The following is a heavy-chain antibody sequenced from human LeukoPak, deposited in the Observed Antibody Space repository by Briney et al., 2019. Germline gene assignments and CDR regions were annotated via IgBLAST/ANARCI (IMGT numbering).Heavy chain of an antibody. CDR1: GYTFTGYY. CDR3: ARDYNSGTYYNLFDY. J-gene: IGHJ4*02. D-gene: IGHD3-10*01. V-gene: IGHV1-2*04. CDR2: INPNSGGT. Sequence: ASVKVSCKASGYTFTGYYMHWVRQAPGQGLEWMGWINPNSGGTNYAQKFQGWVTMTRDTSISTAYMELSRLRSDDTAVYYCARDYNSGTYYNLFDYWGQGTLVTVSS.